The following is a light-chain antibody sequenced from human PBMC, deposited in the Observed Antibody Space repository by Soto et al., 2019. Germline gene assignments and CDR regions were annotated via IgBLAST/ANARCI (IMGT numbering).Light chain of an antibody. CDR1: QSVSTK. CDR2: DAS. J-gene: IGKJ5*01. CDR3: QQYNNWFSIT. Sequence: EIVMTQSPATLSVSPGEGATLSCRASQSVSTKLAWYQQKPGQAPRLLIFDASTRATGIPARFSGSGSGTEFTLTISSLQSEDFAVYYCQQYNNWFSITFGQGTRLAIK. V-gene: IGKV3-15*01.